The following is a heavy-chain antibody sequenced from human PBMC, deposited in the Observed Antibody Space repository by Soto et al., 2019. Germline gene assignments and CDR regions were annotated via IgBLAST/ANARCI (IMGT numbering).Heavy chain of an antibody. CDR1: GGTFSSYA. CDR2: IIPIFGTA. V-gene: IGHV1-69*06. D-gene: IGHD5-18*01. Sequence: QVQLVQSGAEVKKPGSSVKVSCKASGGTFSSYAISWVRQAPGQGLEWMGGIIPIFGTANYAQKFQGRVTITADKSTRTAYMELSSLRSEDTAVYYCARCLDTAMVKVYYYGMDVWGQGTTVTVSS. J-gene: IGHJ6*02. CDR3: ARCLDTAMVKVYYYGMDV.